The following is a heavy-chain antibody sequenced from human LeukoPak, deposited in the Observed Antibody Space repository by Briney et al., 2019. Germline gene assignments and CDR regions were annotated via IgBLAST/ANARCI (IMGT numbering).Heavy chain of an antibody. CDR2: IYSGGST. J-gene: IGHJ4*02. D-gene: IGHD6-19*01. CDR3: SSGWYTDHDY. Sequence: GGSLRLSCAAPGLTVSSNYMSWVRQAPGKGLEWVSVIYSGGSTYYADSVKGRFTISRDNSKNTLYLQMNSLRAEDTAVYYCSSGWYTDHDYWGQGTLVTVSS. V-gene: IGHV3-66*01. CDR1: GLTVSSNY.